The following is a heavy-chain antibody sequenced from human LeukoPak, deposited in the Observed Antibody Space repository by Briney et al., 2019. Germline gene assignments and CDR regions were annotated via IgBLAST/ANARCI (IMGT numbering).Heavy chain of an antibody. CDR1: GGSISTYF. CDR2: IYTSGST. V-gene: IGHV4-4*07. CDR3: AREEKAAQDY. Sequence: SETLSPTCTVSGGSISTYFWSWLRQPAGKGLEWIGRIYTSGSTNYNPSLKSRVTMSVDTSKNQFSLKLSSVTAADTAVHYCAREEKAAQDYWGQGTLVTVSS. D-gene: IGHD2-15*01. J-gene: IGHJ4*02.